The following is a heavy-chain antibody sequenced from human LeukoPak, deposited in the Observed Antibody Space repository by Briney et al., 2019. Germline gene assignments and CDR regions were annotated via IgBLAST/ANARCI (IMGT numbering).Heavy chain of an antibody. CDR2: TYYRSKWSS. CDR1: GDSVSSSAS. V-gene: IGHV6-1*01. J-gene: IGHJ5*02. Sequence: SQTLSLTCAISGDSVSSSASWNWIRQSPSRGLEWLGRTYYRSKWSSDYATSVKSRVTINADTSKNQLSLQLSSVTPEDTAVYYRARDADNSEGWGPFDPWGQGTLVTVSS. D-gene: IGHD1-1*01. CDR3: ARDADNSEGWGPFDP.